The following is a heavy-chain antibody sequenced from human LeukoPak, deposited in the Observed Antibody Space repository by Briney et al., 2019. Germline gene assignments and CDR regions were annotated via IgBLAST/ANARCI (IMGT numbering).Heavy chain of an antibody. CDR1: GDSVSSNSAA. CDR3: ARDVVATPYFSY. CDR2: TYYRSKWYS. Sequence: SQTLSLTCAIPGDSVSSNSAAWNWIRQSPSRGLEWLGRTYYRSKWYSDYALSVKSRITINPDTSKNQFSLQLSSVTPEDTAVYYCARDVVATPYFSYWGRGTLVTVSS. J-gene: IGHJ4*02. D-gene: IGHD2-21*01. V-gene: IGHV6-1*01.